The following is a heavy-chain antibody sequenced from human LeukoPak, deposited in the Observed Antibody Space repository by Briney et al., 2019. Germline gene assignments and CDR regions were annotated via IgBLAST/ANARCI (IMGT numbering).Heavy chain of an antibody. V-gene: IGHV4-59*01. D-gene: IGHD6-13*01. J-gene: IGHJ4*02. CDR2: IYYSGST. CDR1: GGSISSYY. CDR3: ARDRHSSSWYSTYYFDY. Sequence: SETLSLTCTVSGGSISSYYWSWIRHPPGKGLEWIGYIYYSGSTNYNPSLKSRVTISVDTSKNQFSLKLSSVTAADTAVYYCARDRHSSSWYSTYYFDYWGQGTLVTVSS.